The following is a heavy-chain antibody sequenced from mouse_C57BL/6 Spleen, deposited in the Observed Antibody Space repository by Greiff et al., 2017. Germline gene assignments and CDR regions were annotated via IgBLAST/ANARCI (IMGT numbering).Heavy chain of an antibody. V-gene: IGHV3-6*01. D-gene: IGHD1-2*01. J-gene: IGHJ1*03. CDR2: ISYDGSN. Sequence: EVQLQESGPGLVKPSQSLSLTCSVTGYSITSGYYWNWIRQFPGNKLEWMGFISYDGSNNYNPSLKNRISITRDTSKNQFFLKLNSVTTEDTATYYCASYYGPSYWYVDVWGTGTTVTVS. CDR1: GYSITSGYY. CDR3: ASYYGPSYWYVDV.